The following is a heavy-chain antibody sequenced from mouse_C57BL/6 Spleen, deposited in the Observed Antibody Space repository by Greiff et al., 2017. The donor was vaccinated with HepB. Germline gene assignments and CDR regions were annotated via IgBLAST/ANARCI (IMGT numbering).Heavy chain of an antibody. CDR2: INPNNGGT. V-gene: IGHV1-26*01. Sequence: VQLQQSGPELVKPGASVKISCKASGYTFTDYYMNWVKQSHGKSLEWIGDINPNNGGTSYNQKFKGKATLTVDKSSSTAYMELRSLTSEDSAVYYCARSDGYYPYWYFDVWGTGTTVTVSS. CDR3: ARSDGYYPYWYFDV. J-gene: IGHJ1*03. CDR1: GYTFTDYY. D-gene: IGHD2-3*01.